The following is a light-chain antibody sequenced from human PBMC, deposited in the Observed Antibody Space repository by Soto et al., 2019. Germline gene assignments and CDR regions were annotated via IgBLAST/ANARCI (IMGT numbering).Light chain of an antibody. CDR1: QRISSNS. CDR3: QQYGRSPRT. J-gene: IGKJ1*01. V-gene: IGKV3-20*01. Sequence: EIVLTQSPGTLSLSPGERATLSCRASQRISSNSLAWYQQKPGQAPRLLIYDASNRATGIPDRFSGSGSGTDFTLTISRLEPEDFAVYYCQQYGRSPRTFGQGTKVDIK. CDR2: DAS.